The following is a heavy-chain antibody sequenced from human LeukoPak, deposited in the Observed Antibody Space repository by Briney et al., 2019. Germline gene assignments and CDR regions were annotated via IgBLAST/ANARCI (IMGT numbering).Heavy chain of an antibody. CDR2: ISYDGSNK. CDR1: GVTFSSYA. D-gene: IGHD6-6*01. J-gene: IGHJ4*02. V-gene: IGHV3-30-3*01. Sequence: GGSLRLSCAASGVTFSSYAMHWVRQAPGKGLEWVAVISYDGSNKYYADSVKGRFTISRDNFKNTLYLQMNSLRAEDTAVYYCARDCRIAARLGYPADYWGQGTLVTVSS. CDR3: ARDCRIAARLGYPADY.